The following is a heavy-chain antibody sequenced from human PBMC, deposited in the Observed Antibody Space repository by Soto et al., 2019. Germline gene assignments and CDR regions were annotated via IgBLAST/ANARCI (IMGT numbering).Heavy chain of an antibody. CDR2: IYHSGST. CDR1: GGSISSSNW. V-gene: IGHV4-4*02. J-gene: IGHJ4*02. Sequence: QVQLQESGPGLVKPSGTLSLTCAVSGGSISSSNWWSWVRQPPGKGLEWIGEIYHSGSTNYNPSLKSRVTISVDTSTNQFSLKLRSLNAADTAVYHCARSGSGIGCDYWGQGTLVTVSS. CDR3: ARSGSGIGCDY. D-gene: IGHD3-10*01.